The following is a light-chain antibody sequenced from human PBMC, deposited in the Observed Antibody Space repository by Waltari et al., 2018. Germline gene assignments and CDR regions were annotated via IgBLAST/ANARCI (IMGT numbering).Light chain of an antibody. CDR2: AAS. CDR1: QSIGSY. Sequence: DIQLTQSPSSLSASIGDTVTITCRASQSIGSYLNWYQQKPGKTPKLLIFAASNLHTGVPSRFSGSGSGTDFILTISSLQPEDFATYFCQQSYNTLVYSSGQGTKLEIK. CDR3: QQSYNTLVYS. J-gene: IGKJ2*03. V-gene: IGKV1-39*01.